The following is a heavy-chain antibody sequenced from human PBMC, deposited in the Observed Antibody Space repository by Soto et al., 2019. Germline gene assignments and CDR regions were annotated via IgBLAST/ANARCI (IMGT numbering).Heavy chain of an antibody. D-gene: IGHD4-17*01. CDR2: IYYNGNT. CDR1: GGCSSDDGYS. CDR3: ARATTVTSSFFFYGLDV. V-gene: IGHV4-30-4*01. J-gene: IGHJ6*02. Sequence: TVALGCTVSGGCSSDDGYSWNGIRQSPGKGLEWIGHIYYNGNTYYNPSLKSRLTMSLDTSQNQFSLHLTSVIAADSALYFCARATTVTSSFFFYGLDVWGQGTTVT.